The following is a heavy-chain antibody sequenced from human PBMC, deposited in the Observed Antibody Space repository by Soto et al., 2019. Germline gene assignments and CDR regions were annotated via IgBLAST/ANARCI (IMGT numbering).Heavy chain of an antibody. V-gene: IGHV4-59*08. Sequence: ASETLSLTCTVSGGSISSYYWSWIRQPPGKGLEWIGYIYYSGSTNYNPSLKGRVTISVDTSKNQFSLKLSSVTAADTAVYYCARHSSSSSNFDYWGQGTLVTVSS. D-gene: IGHD6-6*01. CDR2: IYYSGST. CDR3: ARHSSSSSNFDY. CDR1: GGSISSYY. J-gene: IGHJ4*02.